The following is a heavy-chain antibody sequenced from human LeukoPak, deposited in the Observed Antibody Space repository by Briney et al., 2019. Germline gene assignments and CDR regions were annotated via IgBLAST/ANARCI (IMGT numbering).Heavy chain of an antibody. CDR2: INPNSGGT. D-gene: IGHD2-2*01. J-gene: IGHJ5*02. V-gene: IGHV1-2*02. CDR1: GYTFTGYS. Sequence: ASVKVSCKASGYTFTGYSMHWVRQAPGQGLEWMGWINPNSGGTDYAQKFQGRVTMTRDTSISTAYMELSRLRSDDTAVYYCARLKDIVVVPAEGWFDPWGQGTLVTVSS. CDR3: ARLKDIVVVPAEGWFDP.